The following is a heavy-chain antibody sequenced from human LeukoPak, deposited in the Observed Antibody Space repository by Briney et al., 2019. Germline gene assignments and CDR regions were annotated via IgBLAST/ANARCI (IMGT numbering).Heavy chain of an antibody. CDR1: GFTFSSYA. Sequence: GGSLRLSCAASGFTFSSYAMSWVRQAPGKGLEWVSVISGSGGSTYYADSVKGRFTISRDNSKNTLYLQMNGLRAEDTAVYYCAKEISYTSGWYGGWFDPWGQGTQVTVSS. CDR2: ISGSGGST. V-gene: IGHV3-23*01. J-gene: IGHJ5*02. D-gene: IGHD6-19*01. CDR3: AKEISYTSGWYGGWFDP.